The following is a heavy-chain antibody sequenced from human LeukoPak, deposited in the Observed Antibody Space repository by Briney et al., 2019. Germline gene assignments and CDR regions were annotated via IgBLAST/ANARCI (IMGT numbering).Heavy chain of an antibody. D-gene: IGHD6-13*01. CDR3: ARGGIAAADAYYFDY. CDR2: ISSSGSTI. V-gene: IGHV3-11*01. J-gene: IGHJ4*02. CDR1: GFTISDYY. Sequence: GGSLRLSCAASGFTISDYYMSWIRQAPGKGLEWVSYISSSGSTIYYADSVKGRFTISRDNAKNSLYLQMNSLRAEDTAVYYCARGGIAAADAYYFDYWGQGTLVTVSS.